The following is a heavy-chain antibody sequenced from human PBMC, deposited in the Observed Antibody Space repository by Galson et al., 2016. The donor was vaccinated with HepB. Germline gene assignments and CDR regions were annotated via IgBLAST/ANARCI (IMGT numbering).Heavy chain of an antibody. CDR1: GYTFTNYD. D-gene: IGHD3-16*01. J-gene: IGHJ4*02. CDR2: MNPNSGYT. CDR3: SRTYDYTRIDS. V-gene: IGHV1-8*01. Sequence: SVKVSCKASGYTFTNYDINWVRQAPGQGLEYMGWMNPNSGYTGNVQKFQGRVTMTRDTSTSTAYMELSSLTSDDTAIYYCSRTYDYTRIDSWGQGTLVTVSS.